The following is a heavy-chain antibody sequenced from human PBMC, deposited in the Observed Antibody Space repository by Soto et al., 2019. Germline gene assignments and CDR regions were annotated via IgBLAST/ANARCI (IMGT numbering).Heavy chain of an antibody. V-gene: IGHV4-39*01. J-gene: IGHJ6*02. D-gene: IGHD3-22*01. Sequence: PSETLSLTCTVSGGSISSSSHYWGWIRQPPGKGLEWIGSIYYSGSTYYNPSLKSRVTISVDTSKNQFSLKLSSVTAADTAVYYCASLLLLNYYYYYGMDVWGQGTTVTVSS. CDR3: ASLLLLNYYYYYGMDV. CDR2: IYYSGST. CDR1: GGSISSSSHY.